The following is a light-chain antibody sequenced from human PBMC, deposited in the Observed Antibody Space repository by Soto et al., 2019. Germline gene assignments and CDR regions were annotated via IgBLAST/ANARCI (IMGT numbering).Light chain of an antibody. Sequence: QSALTQPASVSGSPGQSITISCTGTSSDVGGYNYVSWYQHHPGKAPKLMIYEVSNRPSGVSDRFSGSRSGNTASLTISGLQAEDEADYYCLSYSSSTSPYVLGTGTKVTVL. J-gene: IGLJ1*01. CDR1: SSDVGGYNY. CDR3: LSYSSSTSPYV. CDR2: EVS. V-gene: IGLV2-14*01.